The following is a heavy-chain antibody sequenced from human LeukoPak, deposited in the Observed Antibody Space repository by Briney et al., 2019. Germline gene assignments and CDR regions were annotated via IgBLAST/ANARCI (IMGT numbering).Heavy chain of an antibody. CDR2: IIPIFGTA. CDR3: ARDLGSRYPGSGSYYYRFDY. V-gene: IGHV1-69*01. CDR1: GGTFSSYA. D-gene: IGHD3-10*01. J-gene: IGHJ4*02. Sequence: ASVKVSCKASGGTFSSYAISWVRQAPGQGLEWMGGIIPIFGTANYAQKFQGRVTITADESTSTAYMELSSLRSEDTAVYYCARDLGSRYPGSGSYYYRFDYWGQGTLVTVSS.